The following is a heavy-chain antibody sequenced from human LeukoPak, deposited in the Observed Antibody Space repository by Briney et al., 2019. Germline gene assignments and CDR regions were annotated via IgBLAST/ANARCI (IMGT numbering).Heavy chain of an antibody. V-gene: IGHV1-2*02. J-gene: IGHJ4*02. D-gene: IGHD3-10*01. CDR1: GYTFTGYY. CDR3: AREAVSITMVRGVIPYFDY. Sequence: ASVKVSCKASGYTFTGYYMHWVRQAPGQGLEWMGWINPNSGGTNYAQKFQGRVTMTRDTSISTAYIELSRLRSDDTAVYYCAREAVSITMVRGVIPYFDYWGQGTLVTVSS. CDR2: INPNSGGT.